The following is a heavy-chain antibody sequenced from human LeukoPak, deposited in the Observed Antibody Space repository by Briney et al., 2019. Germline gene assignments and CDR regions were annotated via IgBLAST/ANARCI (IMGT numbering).Heavy chain of an antibody. J-gene: IGHJ4*02. V-gene: IGHV3-48*02. CDR2: ISSSSSI. CDR1: GFTFSSYS. CDR3: ARRAPSGSFDY. Sequence: GGSLRLSCAASGFTFSSYSMNWVRQAPGKGLEWVSYISSSSSIYYADSVKGRVTISRDNAKKSLYLQMNSLRDEDTAVYYCARRAPSGSFDYWGQGTLVTVSS. D-gene: IGHD1-26*01.